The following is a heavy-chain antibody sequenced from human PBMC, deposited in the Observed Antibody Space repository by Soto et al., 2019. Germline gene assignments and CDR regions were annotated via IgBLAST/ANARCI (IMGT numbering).Heavy chain of an antibody. Sequence: EVQLVESGGGLVQPGGSLRLSCAASGFTFSSFWMHWVRQAPGKGLEWVSRASPDGTSTSYADSVKGRFTISRDNAKNTLFMQMNSLRAEDTAVYYCAKQPPAPVAGTEDGMDVWGQGTTVTVSS. CDR3: AKQPPAPVAGTEDGMDV. D-gene: IGHD6-19*01. CDR2: ASPDGTST. CDR1: GFTFSSFW. J-gene: IGHJ6*02. V-gene: IGHV3-74*01.